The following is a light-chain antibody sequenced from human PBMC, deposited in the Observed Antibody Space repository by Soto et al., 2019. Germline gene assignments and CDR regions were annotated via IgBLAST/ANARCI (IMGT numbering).Light chain of an antibody. J-gene: IGKJ4*01. CDR3: QQYSSYST. CDR2: KAS. CDR1: QSISNW. V-gene: IGKV1-5*03. Sequence: DIQMTQSPSTLSASVADRVTITCRASQSISNWLAWYQQKPGKAPKLLIYKASTLESGVPSRFSGSGSGPEFSLTISSLQPDDFATYYCQQYSSYSTFGGGTKVETK.